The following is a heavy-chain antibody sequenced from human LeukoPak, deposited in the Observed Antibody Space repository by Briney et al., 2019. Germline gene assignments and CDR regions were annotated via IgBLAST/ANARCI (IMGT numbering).Heavy chain of an antibody. CDR2: INHSGST. D-gene: IGHD5-12*01. CDR1: GGSFSGYY. Sequence: SETLSLTCAVYGGSFSGYYWSWIRQPPGKGLEWIGEINHSGSTNYNPSLKSRVTISADTSKNQFSLKLSSVTAADTAVYYCARGGGEMATIIGFDYWGQGTLVTVSS. J-gene: IGHJ4*02. V-gene: IGHV4-34*01. CDR3: ARGGGEMATIIGFDY.